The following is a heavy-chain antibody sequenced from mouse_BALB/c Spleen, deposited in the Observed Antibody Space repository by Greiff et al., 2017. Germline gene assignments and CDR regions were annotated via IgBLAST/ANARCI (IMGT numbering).Heavy chain of an antibody. D-gene: IGHD2-3*01. CDR3: ARFYDTRYYFDY. CDR2: ISSGGSYT. CDR1: GFTFSSYA. Sequence: EVNVVESGGGLVKPGGSLKLSCAASGFTFSSYAMSWVRQTPEKRLKWVATISSGGSYTYYPDSVKGRFTISRDNAKNTLYLQMSSLRSEDTAMYYCARFYDTRYYFDYWGQGTTLTVSS. J-gene: IGHJ2*01. V-gene: IGHV5-9-3*01.